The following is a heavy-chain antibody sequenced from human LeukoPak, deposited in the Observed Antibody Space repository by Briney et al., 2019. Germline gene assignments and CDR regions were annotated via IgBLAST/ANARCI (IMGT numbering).Heavy chain of an antibody. D-gene: IGHD1-14*01. J-gene: IGHJ4*02. CDR3: YTSAGY. Sequence: PGGSLRLSCAASGFTFSNNWMHWVRQAPGKGLVWVSRIKTDGSSTTYADSVKGRFTISRDNAKNTLCLQMNSLRAEDTAVYYCYTSAGYWGQGTLVTVSS. CDR2: IKTDGSST. V-gene: IGHV3-74*03. CDR1: GFTFSNNW.